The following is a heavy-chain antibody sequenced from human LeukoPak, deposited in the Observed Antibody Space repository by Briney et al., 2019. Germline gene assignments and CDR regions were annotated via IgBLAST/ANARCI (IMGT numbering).Heavy chain of an antibody. V-gene: IGHV3-23*01. Sequence: GGSLRLSCSVSGFTFSNYAMHWVRQAPGKGLEWVSLISGGSGNIYYVDSVKGRFTISRDNSKNTLYVQMTSLRAEDTAIYYCAKDSDYYGSVTSKKTDWGQGTLVTVSS. CDR3: AKDSDYYGSVTSKKTD. CDR1: GFTFSNYA. D-gene: IGHD3-10*01. J-gene: IGHJ4*02. CDR2: ISGGSGNI.